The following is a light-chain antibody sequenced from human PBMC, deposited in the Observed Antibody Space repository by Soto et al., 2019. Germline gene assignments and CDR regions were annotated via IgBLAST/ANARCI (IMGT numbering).Light chain of an antibody. CDR2: KAS. CDR3: QHYNSYSEA. V-gene: IGKV1-5*03. Sequence: DIQMTQSPSTLSGSVGDRVTITCLASQTISSWLAWYQQKPGKAPKLMIYKASTLKSGVPSRFRGSGSGTEFTLTISSLQPDDFATYYCQHYNSYSEAFGQGTKVDI. J-gene: IGKJ1*01. CDR1: QTISSW.